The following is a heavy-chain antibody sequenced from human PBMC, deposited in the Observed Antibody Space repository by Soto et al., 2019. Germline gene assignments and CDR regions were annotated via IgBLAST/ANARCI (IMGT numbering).Heavy chain of an antibody. J-gene: IGHJ4*02. CDR2: INSGGSMI. V-gene: IGHV3-11*01. Sequence: QVQLVESGGGVVKAGGALRLSCTASGVTFTDLYMTQLRQAPGKGLAWVSYINSGGSMIYHADAVRGRFTISGDNAKNSVYLQMSSLRAEDTAIYYCARDIRGANWGQGTLVIVSS. CDR3: ARDIRGAN. D-gene: IGHD3-10*01. CDR1: GVTFTDLY.